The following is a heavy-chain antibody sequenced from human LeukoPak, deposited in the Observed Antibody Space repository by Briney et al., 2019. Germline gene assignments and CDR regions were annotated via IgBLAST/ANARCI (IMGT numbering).Heavy chain of an antibody. D-gene: IGHD2-21*02. CDR3: SRDSETETGWYYYGMDV. CDR1: GFTVSRNY. J-gene: IGHJ6*02. CDR2: LYSGGSA. V-gene: IGHV3-53*01. Sequence: GGSLRLSCAASGFTVSRNYMNWVRQAPGKGLEWIAVLYSGGSAYYADSVKGRFTISRDNSKNTLCLQIYNLRAEDTTVYYCSRDSETETGWYYYGMDVWGQGTTVTVS.